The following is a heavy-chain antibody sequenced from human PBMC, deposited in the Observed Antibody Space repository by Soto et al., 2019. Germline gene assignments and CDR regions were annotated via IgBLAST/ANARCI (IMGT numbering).Heavy chain of an antibody. Sequence: GGSLRLSCAASGFTFSSYWMSWVRQAPGKGLEWVANIKQDGSEKYYVDSVKGRFTISRDNAKNSLYLQMNSLRAEDTAVYYCARFGSYYDFWRGYLSRYALDIWGQGTMVTVS. D-gene: IGHD3-3*01. V-gene: IGHV3-7*01. CDR3: ARFGSYYDFWRGYLSRYALDI. CDR1: GFTFSSYW. J-gene: IGHJ3*02. CDR2: IKQDGSEK.